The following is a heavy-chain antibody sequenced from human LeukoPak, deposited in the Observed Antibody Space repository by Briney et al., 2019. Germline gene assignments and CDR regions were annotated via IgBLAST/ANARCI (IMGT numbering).Heavy chain of an antibody. J-gene: IGHJ4*02. V-gene: IGHV3-30-3*01. CDR2: ISYDGSNK. CDR1: GFTFSSYA. Sequence: GGSLRLSCAASGFTFSSYAMHWVRQAPGKGLEWVAVISYDGSNKYYADSVKGRFTISRDNSKNTLYLQMNSLRAEDTAVYYCASPFRGYSYGRDYYFDYWGQGTLVTVSS. D-gene: IGHD5-18*01. CDR3: ASPFRGYSYGRDYYFDY.